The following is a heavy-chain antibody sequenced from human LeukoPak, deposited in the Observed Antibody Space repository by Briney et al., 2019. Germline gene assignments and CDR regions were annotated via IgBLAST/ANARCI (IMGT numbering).Heavy chain of an antibody. D-gene: IGHD6-19*01. CDR1: GYTXTRYG. Sequence: ASVKVSCKASGYTXTRYGITWVRQAPGQGLEWMGWISTYNGDTKYAQKLQGRVTMTTDTSTSTAYMELRSLRSDDTAVYYCARDPSNSSGWYIFFDFWGQGTLVAVSS. V-gene: IGHV1-18*01. J-gene: IGHJ4*02. CDR2: ISTYNGDT. CDR3: ARDPSNSSGWYIFFDF.